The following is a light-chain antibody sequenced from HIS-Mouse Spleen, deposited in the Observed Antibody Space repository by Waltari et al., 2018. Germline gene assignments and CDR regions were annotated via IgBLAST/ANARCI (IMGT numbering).Light chain of an antibody. V-gene: IGLV3-19*01. CDR3: QAWDSSYSV. J-gene: IGLJ2*01. Sequence: SSELTQDPAVSVALVQTVWITCQGDSLRSYYASWYQQKPGQAPVLVIYQDSKRPSGIPERFSGSNSGNTATLTISGTQAMDEADYYCQAWDSSYSVFGGGTKLTVL. CDR1: SLRSYY. CDR2: QDS.